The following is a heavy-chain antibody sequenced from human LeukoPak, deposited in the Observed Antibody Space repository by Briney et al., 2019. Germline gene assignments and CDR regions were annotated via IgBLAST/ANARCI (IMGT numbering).Heavy chain of an antibody. CDR1: GFTFSKYW. J-gene: IGHJ4*02. CDR2: INWNGGST. Sequence: GGSLRLSCAASGFTFSKYWMSWVRQAPGKGLEWVSGINWNGGSTGYADSVKGRFTISRDNAKNSLYLQMNSLRAEDTALYHCARVNGSSFDYWGQGTLVTVSS. CDR3: ARVNGSSFDY. D-gene: IGHD6-13*01. V-gene: IGHV3-20*01.